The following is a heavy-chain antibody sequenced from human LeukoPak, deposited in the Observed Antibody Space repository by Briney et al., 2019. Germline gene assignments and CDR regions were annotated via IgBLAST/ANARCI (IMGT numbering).Heavy chain of an antibody. Sequence: GGSLRLSCAASGFTVSSNYMSWVRQAPGKGLEWVSVIYSGGSTYYADSVKGRFTISRDNSKNTLYLQMNSLRAEDTAVYYCARGYYDSSGYGAFDIWGQGTMVTVSS. V-gene: IGHV3-66*01. CDR2: IYSGGST. D-gene: IGHD3-22*01. CDR1: GFTVSSNY. J-gene: IGHJ3*02. CDR3: ARGYYDSSGYGAFDI.